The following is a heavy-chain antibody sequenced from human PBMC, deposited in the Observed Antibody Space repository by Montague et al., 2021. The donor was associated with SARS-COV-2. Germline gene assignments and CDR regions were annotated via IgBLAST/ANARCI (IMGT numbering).Heavy chain of an antibody. V-gene: IGHV3-23*01. Sequence: SLRLSCAASGFNFNNYAMIWVRQAPGKGLEWVSGISGGVDDTYXXXSXXXRFTISRDNFKRTLSLQMNSLRAEDSAIYYCAKAAYMPYSGSYWDSWGQGALVTVSS. J-gene: IGHJ4*02. CDR1: GFNFNNYA. D-gene: IGHD1-26*01. CDR3: AKAAYMPYSGSYWDS. CDR2: ISGGVDDT.